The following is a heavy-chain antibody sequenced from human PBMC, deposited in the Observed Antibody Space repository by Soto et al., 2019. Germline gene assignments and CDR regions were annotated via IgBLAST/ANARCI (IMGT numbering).Heavy chain of an antibody. J-gene: IGHJ3*01. D-gene: IGHD3-3*01. CDR3: ARDRITTRGDAFDL. V-gene: IGHV1-69*08. CDR2: IIPIPDIT. Sequence: QVQLVQSGAEVRKPGSSVKVSCKAPGGTFSTYIISWVRQAPGQGLEWMGRIIPIPDITNYAQKFQGRVTVTADRSTSTAYMEPTSLKSEDTAVYHCARDRITTRGDAFDLWGQGTMVTVSS. CDR1: GGTFSTYI.